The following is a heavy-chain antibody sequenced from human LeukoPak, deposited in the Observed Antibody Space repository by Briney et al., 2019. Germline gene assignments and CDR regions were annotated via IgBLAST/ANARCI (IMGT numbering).Heavy chain of an antibody. D-gene: IGHD5-24*01. V-gene: IGHV3-33*08. CDR1: GFTFSNYW. Sequence: GGSLRLSCAASGFTFSNYWVNWVRQAPGKGLEWVAGIGYDGSHESEAESVKGRFTISRDNSRNTVYLQMNSLRVDDTAVYYCARGSRELDYWGQGTLVIVSS. J-gene: IGHJ4*02. CDR3: ARGSRELDY. CDR2: IGYDGSHE.